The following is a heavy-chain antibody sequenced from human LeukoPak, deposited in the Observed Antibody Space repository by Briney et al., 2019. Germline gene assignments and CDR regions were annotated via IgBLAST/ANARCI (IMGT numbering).Heavy chain of an antibody. J-gene: IGHJ4*02. Sequence: GGSLRLSCAASGFTFSSYSMNWVRQAPGEGLEWVSSISSSSSYIYYADSVKGRFTISRDNAKNSLYLQMNSLRAEDTAVYYCASKPTTVTTLYYWGQGTLVTVSS. CDR1: GFTFSSYS. CDR3: ASKPTTVTTLYY. CDR2: ISSSSSYI. D-gene: IGHD4-17*01. V-gene: IGHV3-21*01.